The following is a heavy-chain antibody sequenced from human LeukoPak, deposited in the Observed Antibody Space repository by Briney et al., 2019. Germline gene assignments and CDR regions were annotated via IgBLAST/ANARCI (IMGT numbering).Heavy chain of an antibody. Sequence: GGSLRLSCAASGFTLSDHYMNWIRLAPGRGLEWLSYINLSGTSKVYADSVKGRLTISRDNAKNTLYLQMNSLRAEDTALYFCTGSSRYYYHGLHVWGLGTTVIV. CDR2: INLSGTSK. V-gene: IGHV3-11*01. J-gene: IGHJ6*02. CDR1: GFTLSDHY. CDR3: TGSSRYYYHGLHV. D-gene: IGHD1-14*01.